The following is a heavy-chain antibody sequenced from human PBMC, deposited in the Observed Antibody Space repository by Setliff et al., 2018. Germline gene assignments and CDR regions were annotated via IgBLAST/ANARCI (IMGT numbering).Heavy chain of an antibody. CDR1: GFTFKSYA. Sequence: GGSLRLSCATSGFTFKSYAMIWVRQTPGKGLEWVSLIYSDNMTTSYADSVKGRFTISRDNAKNSLYLQMNSLRAEDTAVYYCAKVARRGGMATADFDYGGQGTLVTV. CDR3: AKVARRGGMATADFDY. J-gene: IGHJ4*02. V-gene: IGHV3-23*03. D-gene: IGHD5-18*01. CDR2: IYSDNMTT.